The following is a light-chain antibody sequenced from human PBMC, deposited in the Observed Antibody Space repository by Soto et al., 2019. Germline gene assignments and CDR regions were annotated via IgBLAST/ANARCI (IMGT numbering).Light chain of an antibody. CDR2: EAF. V-gene: IGLV2-23*01. CDR3: CSHAGGDTYV. Sequence: QSVLTQPASVSGSPGLSITISCSGTSNDVGGYDYVSWYRQHPDRAPRLLIYEAFKRPSEVSSRFSGSKSGNTASLTISGLQAEDEAEYHCCSHAGGDTYVFGTGTKVTVL. J-gene: IGLJ1*01. CDR1: SNDVGGYDY.